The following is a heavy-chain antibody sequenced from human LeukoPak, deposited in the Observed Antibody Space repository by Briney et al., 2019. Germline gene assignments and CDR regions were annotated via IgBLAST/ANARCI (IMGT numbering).Heavy chain of an antibody. CDR2: IWYDGSNK. CDR3: ARDLAVADY. D-gene: IGHD6-19*01. CDR1: GFIFSSYE. J-gene: IGHJ4*02. V-gene: IGHV3-33*08. Sequence: GGSLRLSCAASGFIFSSYEMNWVRQAPGKGLEWVAVIWYDGSNKYYADSVKGRFTISRDNSKNTLYLQMNSLRAEDTAVYYCARDLAVADYWGQGTLVTVSS.